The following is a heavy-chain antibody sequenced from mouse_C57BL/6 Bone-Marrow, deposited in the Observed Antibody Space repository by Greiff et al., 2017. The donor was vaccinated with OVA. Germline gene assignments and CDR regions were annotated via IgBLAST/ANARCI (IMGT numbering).Heavy chain of an antibody. V-gene: IGHV1-59*01. Sequence: VKLQQPGAELVRPGTSVKLSCKASGYTFTSYWMHWVKQRPGQGLEWIGVIDPSDSYTNYNQKFKGKATLTVDTSSSTAYMQLSSLTSEDSAVYYCAKGYYGYDEDYWGQGTTLTVSS. CDR3: AKGYYGYDEDY. CDR1: GYTFTSYW. CDR2: IDPSDSYT. D-gene: IGHD2-2*01. J-gene: IGHJ2*01.